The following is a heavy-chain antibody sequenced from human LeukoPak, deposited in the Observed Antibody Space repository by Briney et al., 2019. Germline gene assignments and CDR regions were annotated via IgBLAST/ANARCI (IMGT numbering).Heavy chain of an antibody. CDR3: AKDASGYYSEYYFDY. Sequence: GGSLRLSCAASGFTFSSYGMHWVRQAPGKGLEWVAVISYDGSNRYYADSVKGRFTISRDNSKNTLYLQMNSLRAEDTAVYYCAKDASGYYSEYYFDYWGQGTQVTVSS. J-gene: IGHJ4*02. D-gene: IGHD3-22*01. CDR1: GFTFSSYG. V-gene: IGHV3-30*18. CDR2: ISYDGSNR.